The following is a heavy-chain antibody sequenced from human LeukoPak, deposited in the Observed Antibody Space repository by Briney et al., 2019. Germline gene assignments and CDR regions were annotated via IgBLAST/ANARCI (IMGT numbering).Heavy chain of an antibody. CDR2: ISSNGGST. V-gene: IGHV3-64*01. Sequence: PGGSLRLSCAASGFTFSTYAMHWVRQAPGKGLEYVSAISSNGGSTYYANSVKGRFTISRDNSKNTLYLQMGSLRVEDMAVYYCARGGTSTWHRFDYWGQGTLVTVSS. J-gene: IGHJ4*02. CDR1: GFTFSTYA. CDR3: ARGGTSTWHRFDY. D-gene: IGHD6-13*01.